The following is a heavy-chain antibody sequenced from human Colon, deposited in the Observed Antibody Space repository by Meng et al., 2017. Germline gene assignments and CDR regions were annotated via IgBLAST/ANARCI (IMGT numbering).Heavy chain of an antibody. D-gene: IGHD3-10*01. J-gene: IGHJ5*02. CDR3: ARRGLSGSFSP. CDR1: GGSLSSYY. CDR2: INYTGST. V-gene: IGHV4-34*01. Sequence: HQWGQGLLEFSEPLSLPLGSYGGSLSSYYWYWIRQSPGEGLEWIGEINYTGSTSYNPSLRSRVTISLGTSKKQFSLRLNSVTAADTAVYYCARRGLSGSFSPWGQGTLVTVSS.